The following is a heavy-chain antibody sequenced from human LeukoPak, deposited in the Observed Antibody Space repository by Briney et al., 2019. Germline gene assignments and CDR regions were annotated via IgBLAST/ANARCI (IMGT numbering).Heavy chain of an antibody. D-gene: IGHD5-24*01. CDR2: ISSSSSTI. J-gene: IGHJ4*02. V-gene: IGHV3-48*01. CDR3: ARVGDGYNVGFDY. CDR1: GFTFSSYS. Sequence: GSLRLSCAASGFTFSSYSMNWVRQAPGKGLEWVSYISSSSSTIYYADSVKGRFTISRDNAKNSLYLQMNSLRAEDTAVYYCARVGDGYNVGFDYWGQGTLVTASS.